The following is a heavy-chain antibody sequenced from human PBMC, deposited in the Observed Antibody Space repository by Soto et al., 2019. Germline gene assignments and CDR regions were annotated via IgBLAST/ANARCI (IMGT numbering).Heavy chain of an antibody. Sequence: ASVKVSCKASGGTFSSYAISWVRQAPGQGLEWMGGIIPIFGTANYAQKFQGRVTITADESTSTAYMELSSLRSEDTAVYYCARNPGVVPASDYDYWGQGTLVTDSS. V-gene: IGHV1-69*13. J-gene: IGHJ4*02. CDR1: GGTFSSYA. D-gene: IGHD2-2*01. CDR3: ARNPGVVPASDYDY. CDR2: IIPIFGTA.